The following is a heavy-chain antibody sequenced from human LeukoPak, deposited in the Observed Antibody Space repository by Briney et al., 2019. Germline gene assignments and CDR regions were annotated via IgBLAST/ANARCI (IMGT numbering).Heavy chain of an antibody. CDR1: GFTFSSYS. CDR2: ISGGGGT. CDR3: AKEPPYCGGDCYFLLDY. Sequence: PGGSLRLSCAASGFTFSSYSMSWVRQAPGKGLEWVSGISGGGGTYYADSVKGRFTISRDNSKNTLYLQVNSLRAEDTGVYYCAKEPPYCGGDCYFLLDYWGQGTLVIVSS. D-gene: IGHD2-21*02. V-gene: IGHV3-23*01. J-gene: IGHJ4*02.